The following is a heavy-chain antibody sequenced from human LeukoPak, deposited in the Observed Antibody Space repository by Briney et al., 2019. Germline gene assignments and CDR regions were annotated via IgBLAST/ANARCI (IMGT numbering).Heavy chain of an antibody. D-gene: IGHD5-24*01. CDR1: GFTFSTYW. J-gene: IGHJ3*02. V-gene: IGHV3-74*01. CDR3: ARALDGTRNAFDI. Sequence: PGGSLRLFCAASGFTFSTYWMHWVRQAPGEGLVWVSRISSDGSSTNYADSVKGRFTISGDSAKNTLYLQMNSLRAEDTAVYYCARALDGTRNAFDIWGQGTMVTVSS. CDR2: ISSDGSST.